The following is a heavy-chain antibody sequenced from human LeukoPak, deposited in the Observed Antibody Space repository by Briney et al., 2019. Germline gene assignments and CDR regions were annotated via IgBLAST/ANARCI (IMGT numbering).Heavy chain of an antibody. D-gene: IGHD3-10*01. J-gene: IGHJ4*02. Sequence: KPSETLSLTCTVSGGSISSYYWSWIRQPPGKGLEWIGYIYYSGSTNYNPSLKRRVTISVDTSKNQFSLKLSSVTAADTAVYYCARHRSMVRGVITLYYFDYWGQGTLVTVSS. V-gene: IGHV4-59*08. CDR2: IYYSGST. CDR3: ARHRSMVRGVITLYYFDY. CDR1: GGSISSYY.